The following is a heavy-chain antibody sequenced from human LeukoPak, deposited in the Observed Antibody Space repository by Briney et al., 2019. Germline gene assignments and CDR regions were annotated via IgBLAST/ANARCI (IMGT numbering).Heavy chain of an antibody. J-gene: IGHJ4*02. V-gene: IGHV1-2*02. CDR2: INPKSGGT. CDR1: GYTFTGYS. CDR3: ALSKGGAGTTVY. D-gene: IGHD1-7*01. Sequence: ASVKVSCKASGYTFTGYSMHWVRQAPGQGLEWMGWINPKSGGTNYAQKFQGRVTMTTDTSTSTAYMELRSLRSDDTAVYYCALSKGGAGTTVYWGQGTLVTVSS.